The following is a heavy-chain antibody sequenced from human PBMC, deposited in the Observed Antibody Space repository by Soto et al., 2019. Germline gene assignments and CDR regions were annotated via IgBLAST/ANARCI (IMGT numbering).Heavy chain of an antibody. CDR3: ARAYTYDFDY. V-gene: IGHV2-5*01. Sequence: QITLKESGPTLVKPTQTLTLTCTLSGFSFGVSGVGVGWIRQPPGKALEWLALVFWHDDKRYNPSLRSRLTITKDAPKNQVVLTMTHMDPLDTATYFCARAYTYDFDYWGQGTLVSVSS. D-gene: IGHD5-18*01. CDR2: VFWHDDK. CDR1: GFSFGVSGVG. J-gene: IGHJ4*02.